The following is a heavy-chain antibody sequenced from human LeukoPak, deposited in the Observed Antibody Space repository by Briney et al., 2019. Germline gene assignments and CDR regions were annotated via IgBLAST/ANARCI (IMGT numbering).Heavy chain of an antibody. CDR2: IYTSGST. CDR1: GGSISSGSYY. V-gene: IGHV4-61*02. J-gene: IGHJ5*02. CDR3: ASSPRATKVTT. Sequence: NASQTLSLTCTVSGGSISSGSYYWSWIRQPAGKGLEWIGRIYTSGSTNYNPSLKSRVTISVDTSKNQFSLKLSSVTAADTAVYYCASSPRATKVTTWGQGTLVTVSS. D-gene: IGHD4-17*01.